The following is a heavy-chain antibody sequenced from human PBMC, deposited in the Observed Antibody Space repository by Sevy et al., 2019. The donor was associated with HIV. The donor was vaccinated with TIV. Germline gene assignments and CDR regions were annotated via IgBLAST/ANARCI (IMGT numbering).Heavy chain of an antibody. J-gene: IGHJ6*02. V-gene: IGHV3-48*03. CDR3: ARSGGVTDYGMDV. D-gene: IGHD3-16*01. CDR2: ISSSGSII. Sequence: GGSLRISCEASGFTFSSFEMNWVRQAPGKGLERVLYISSSGSIISYADSLKGRFTISRDNAKSSLYLQMHSLRAEDTAVYYCARSGGVTDYGMDVWGQGTTVTVSS. CDR1: GFTFSSFE.